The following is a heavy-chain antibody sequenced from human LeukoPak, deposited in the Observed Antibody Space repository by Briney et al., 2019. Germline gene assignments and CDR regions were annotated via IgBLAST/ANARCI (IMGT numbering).Heavy chain of an antibody. V-gene: IGHV1-69*04. CDR1: GGTFSSYA. Sequence: WASVKVSCKASGGTFSSYAISWVRQAPGQGLEWMGGIIPILGIANYAQNFQGRVTITADKSTSTAYMELSSLRSEDTAVYYCASRMLTTGPYWFDPWGQGTLVTVSS. J-gene: IGHJ5*02. CDR3: ASRMLTTGPYWFDP. D-gene: IGHD4-17*01. CDR2: IIPILGIA.